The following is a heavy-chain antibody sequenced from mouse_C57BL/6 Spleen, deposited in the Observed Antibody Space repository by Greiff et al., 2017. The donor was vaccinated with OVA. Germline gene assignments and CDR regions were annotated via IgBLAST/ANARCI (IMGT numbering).Heavy chain of an antibody. CDR2: ISYDGSN. D-gene: IGHD1-1*01. Sequence: EVKLQESGPGLVKPSQSLSLTCSVTGYSITSGYYWNWIRQFPGDKLEWMGYISYDGSNNYNPSLKNRISITRDTSKNQFFLKLNSVTTEDTATYYCARARGTTEYFDYWGQGTTLTVSS. CDR3: ARARGTTEYFDY. V-gene: IGHV3-6*01. CDR1: GYSITSGYY. J-gene: IGHJ2*01.